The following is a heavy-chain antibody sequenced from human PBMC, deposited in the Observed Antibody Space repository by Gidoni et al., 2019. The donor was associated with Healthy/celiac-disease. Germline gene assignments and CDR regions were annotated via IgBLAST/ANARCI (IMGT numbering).Heavy chain of an antibody. D-gene: IGHD2-21*02. CDR2: MSSSSSYI. V-gene: IGHV3-21*01. Sequence: EVQLVESGGGLVKPGGSLRLSCASSGFTFSSFSMSWVRQAPGTGLEWVSSMSSSSSYIYYADSVKGRFTISRDNAKNSLYLQMNSLRAEDTAVYYCAREGFGCGGDCYSVYYYYGMDVWGQGTTVTVSS. J-gene: IGHJ6*02. CDR3: AREGFGCGGDCYSVYYYYGMDV. CDR1: GFTFSSFS.